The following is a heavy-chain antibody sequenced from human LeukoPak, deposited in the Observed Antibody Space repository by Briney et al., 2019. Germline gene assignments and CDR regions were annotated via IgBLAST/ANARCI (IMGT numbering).Heavy chain of an antibody. CDR1: GFTFSSYS. Sequence: GGSLRLSCAASGFTFSSYSMNWVRQAPGKGLEWVSSISSSSSYIYYADSVKGRFTISRDNSKNTLYLQMNSLRAEDTAVYYCARDRGAPYTYSSGCPDYWGQGTLVTVSS. CDR3: ARDRGAPYTYSSGCPDY. V-gene: IGHV3-21*01. CDR2: ISSSSSYI. D-gene: IGHD6-19*01. J-gene: IGHJ4*02.